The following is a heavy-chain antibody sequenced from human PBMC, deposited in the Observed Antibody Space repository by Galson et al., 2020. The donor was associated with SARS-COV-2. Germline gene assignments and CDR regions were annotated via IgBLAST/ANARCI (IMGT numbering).Heavy chain of an antibody. V-gene: IGHV3-21*01. J-gene: IGHJ4*02. CDR1: GFTFNTYT. CDR2: SSSSSSFI. D-gene: IGHD1-7*01. Sequence: GESLKISCAASGFTFNTYTMNWVRQAPGKGLEWVSSSSSSSSFINYADSVKGRFTISRDNAKNSLYLQMNSLRAEDTAVYYCARDITGTTAFWGQGTLVTVSS. CDR3: ARDITGTTAF.